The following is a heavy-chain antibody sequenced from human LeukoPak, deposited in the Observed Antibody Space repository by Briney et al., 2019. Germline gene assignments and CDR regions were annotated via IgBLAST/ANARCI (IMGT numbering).Heavy chain of an antibody. V-gene: IGHV3-30*04. CDR2: TSYDGRSK. J-gene: IGHJ4*01. Sequence: GRSLRLSCAASGFTFSNYAFHWVRQAPGKGLEWVALTSYDGRSKDYADSVKGRYTISRDNSKNTLYLQMNSLRVEDTAVYYCATNPLGYCSYGSCGGNYWGHGTLVTVSS. D-gene: IGHD2-8*01. CDR3: ATNPLGYCSYGSCGGNY. CDR1: GFTFSNYA.